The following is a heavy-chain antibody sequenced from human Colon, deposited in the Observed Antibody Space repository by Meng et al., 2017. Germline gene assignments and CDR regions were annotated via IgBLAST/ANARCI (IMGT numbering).Heavy chain of an antibody. V-gene: IGHV1-2*06. CDR2: INSGGT. CDR3: ARAVKTAADQPYYFDY. D-gene: IGHD6-13*01. J-gene: IGHJ4*02. CDR1: VSTCTGYY. Sequence: QVRLVQSGAVVKTTGAPVKVCCRASVSTCTGYYMHWGRRAPGQGREWVGRINSGGTNYAQKFQGRVTMTRDTSISTAYMELSSLRPDDTAVYFCARAVKTAADQPYYFDYWGQGTLVTVSS.